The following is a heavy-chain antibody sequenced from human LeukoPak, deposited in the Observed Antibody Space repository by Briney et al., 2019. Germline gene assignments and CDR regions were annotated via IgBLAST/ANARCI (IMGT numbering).Heavy chain of an antibody. Sequence: PGGSLRLSCAASGFTFSSYAMHWVRQAPGKGLEYVSAISSNGGSTYYANSVKGRFTISRDNSKNTLYLQMGSLRAEDMAVYYCARIAAAGRSPDYWGQGTLVTVSS. V-gene: IGHV3-64*01. D-gene: IGHD6-13*01. CDR2: ISSNGGST. CDR1: GFTFSSYA. J-gene: IGHJ4*02. CDR3: ARIAAAGRSPDY.